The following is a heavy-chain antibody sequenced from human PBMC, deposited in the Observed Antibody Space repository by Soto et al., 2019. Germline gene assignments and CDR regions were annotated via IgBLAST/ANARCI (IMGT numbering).Heavy chain of an antibody. J-gene: IGHJ4*02. CDR3: ARRLELRIAAARYDY. V-gene: IGHV4-34*01. D-gene: IGHD6-13*01. CDR2: INHSGST. Sequence: SETLSLTCAVYGGSFSGYYWSWIRQPPGKGLEWIGEINHSGSTNYNPSLKSRVTISVDTSKNQFSLKLSSVTAADTAVYYCARRLELRIAAARYDYWGQGTLVTVSS. CDR1: GGSFSGYY.